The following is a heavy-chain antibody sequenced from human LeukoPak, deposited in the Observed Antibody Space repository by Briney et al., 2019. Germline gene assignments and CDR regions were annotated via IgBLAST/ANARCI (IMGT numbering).Heavy chain of an antibody. J-gene: IGHJ3*02. V-gene: IGHV3-74*01. Sequence: PGGSMRLSCAVSGFTFSSYWMHCVRQAPGKGLVWVSRINSDGSSTGYADSVKGRFTISRDDAKNTLYLQMNSLRDEDTAVYYCAREFRVLPDIWGQGTMVTVSS. D-gene: IGHD2-8*02. CDR2: INSDGSST. CDR3: AREFRVLPDI. CDR1: GFTFSSYW.